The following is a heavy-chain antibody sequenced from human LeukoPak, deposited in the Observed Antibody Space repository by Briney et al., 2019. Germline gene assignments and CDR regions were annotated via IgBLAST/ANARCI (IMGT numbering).Heavy chain of an antibody. J-gene: IGHJ4*02. CDR3: AREARIATYYYDSSGYNDY. Sequence: ASVKVSCKASGYTFTGYYMHWVRQAPGQGLEWMGWINPNSGGTNYAQKFQGRVTMTRDTSISTAYMELSRLRSDDTAVYYCAREARIATYYYDSSGYNDYWGQGTLVTVSS. CDR2: INPNSGGT. V-gene: IGHV1-2*02. D-gene: IGHD3-22*01. CDR1: GYTFTGYY.